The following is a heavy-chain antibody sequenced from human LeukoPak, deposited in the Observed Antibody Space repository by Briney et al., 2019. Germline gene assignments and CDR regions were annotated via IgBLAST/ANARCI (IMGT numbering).Heavy chain of an antibody. J-gene: IGHJ4*02. D-gene: IGHD3-22*01. CDR1: GHSLNNYY. V-gene: IGHV4-4*08. CDR3: TGMTRGYYY. Sequence: SDTLSLPCTVSGHSLNNYYWSWLRQTTGQGLEWLGDINSSGYTNDSPSLESRVNLSINTPRKQFSLTPRPVTVAHKGIYYCTGMTRGYYYWGQGTRVTVSA. CDR2: INSSGYT.